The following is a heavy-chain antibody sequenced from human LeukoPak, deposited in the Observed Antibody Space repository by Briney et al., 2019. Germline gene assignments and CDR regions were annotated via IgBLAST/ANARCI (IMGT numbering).Heavy chain of an antibody. CDR2: ISNSDSTI. J-gene: IGHJ4*02. CDR3: AKTSPYYYDSSGASLDY. V-gene: IGHV3-11*01. D-gene: IGHD3-22*01. Sequence: GGSLRLSCAASGFTFSDYYMSWIRQAPGKGLEWVSYISNSDSTIYYADSVKGRFTISRDNAKNSLYLQMNSLRAEDTAVYYCAKTSPYYYDSSGASLDYWGQGTLVTVSS. CDR1: GFTFSDYY.